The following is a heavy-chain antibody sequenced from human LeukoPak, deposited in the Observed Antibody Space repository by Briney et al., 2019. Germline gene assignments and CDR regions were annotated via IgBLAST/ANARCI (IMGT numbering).Heavy chain of an antibody. CDR3: AREVGDYGDYPYYFDY. D-gene: IGHD4-17*01. V-gene: IGHV4-39*07. CDR2: IYYSGST. CDR1: GGSISSSSYY. Sequence: PSETLSLTCTVSGGSISSSSYYWGWIRQPPGKGLEWIGSIYYSGSTYYNPSLKSRVTISVDTSKNQFSLKLSSVTAADTAVYYCAREVGDYGDYPYYFDYWGQGTLVTVSS. J-gene: IGHJ4*02.